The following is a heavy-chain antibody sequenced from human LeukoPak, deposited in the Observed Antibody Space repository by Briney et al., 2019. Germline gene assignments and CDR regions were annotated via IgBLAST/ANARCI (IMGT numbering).Heavy chain of an antibody. CDR1: GGSISSSSYY. Sequence: SETLSLTCTVSGGSISSSSYYWGWIRQPPGKGLEWIGSIYYSGSTYYNPSLKSRVTISVDTSKNQFSLKLSSVTAADTAVYYCARENNYFDYWGQGTLVTVSS. CDR2: IYYSGST. J-gene: IGHJ4*02. V-gene: IGHV4-39*07. CDR3: ARENNYFDY.